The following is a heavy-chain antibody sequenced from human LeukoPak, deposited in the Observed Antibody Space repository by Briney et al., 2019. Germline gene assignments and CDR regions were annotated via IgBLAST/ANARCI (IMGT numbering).Heavy chain of an antibody. D-gene: IGHD5-12*01. Sequence: GGSLRLSCAASGFTFSSYELNWVRQSPGKGLEWIPYISSSGSTLYYADSVKGRFTISRDDAKDSLYLQMNSLRGDDTAMYYCAGERGGYGFYWGQGTLVTVSS. CDR2: ISSSGSTL. V-gene: IGHV3-48*03. J-gene: IGHJ4*02. CDR3: AGERGGYGFY. CDR1: GFTFSSYE.